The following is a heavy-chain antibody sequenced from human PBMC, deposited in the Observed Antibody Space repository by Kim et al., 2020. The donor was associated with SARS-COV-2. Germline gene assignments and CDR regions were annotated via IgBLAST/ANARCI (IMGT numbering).Heavy chain of an antibody. V-gene: IGHV1-69*04. J-gene: IGHJ1*01. D-gene: IGHD2-21*02. CDR3: ARITPDAVVVTATEYFQH. Sequence: SVKVSCKASGGTFSSYAISWVRQAPGQGLEWMGRIIPILGIANYAQKFQGRVTITADKSTSTAYMELSSLSSEDTAVYYCARITPDAVVVTATEYFQHWGQGTLVTVSS. CDR2: IIPILGIA. CDR1: GGTFSSYA.